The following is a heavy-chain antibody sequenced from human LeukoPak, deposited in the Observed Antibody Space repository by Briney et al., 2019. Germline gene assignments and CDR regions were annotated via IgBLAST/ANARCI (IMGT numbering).Heavy chain of an antibody. CDR2: ISSSSSTT. V-gene: IGHV3-48*01. Sequence: GKSLRLSCAASGFTLSNYGMNWVRQAPGKGLEWVSYISSSSSTTYYADSMKGRFTISRDNAKNSLYLQMNSLRVEDTAVYYCARDDGTKSWPHFDYWGQGTLVTVSS. CDR3: ARDDGTKSWPHFDY. D-gene: IGHD4/OR15-4a*01. J-gene: IGHJ4*02. CDR1: GFTLSNYG.